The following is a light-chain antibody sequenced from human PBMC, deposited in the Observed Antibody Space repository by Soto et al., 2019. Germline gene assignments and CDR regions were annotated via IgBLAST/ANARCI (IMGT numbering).Light chain of an antibody. CDR2: DSS. Sequence: EIELTQSPATLSLSPGETATVSCRASQSVDKFLAWYQQRPGQPPRLLIFDSSNRATGVPVRFSGTGSGTVFTLTIGSLEPEDSALYYCQQWKNWPPITFGQGTRLENK. CDR3: QQWKNWPPIT. CDR1: QSVDKF. J-gene: IGKJ5*01. V-gene: IGKV3-11*01.